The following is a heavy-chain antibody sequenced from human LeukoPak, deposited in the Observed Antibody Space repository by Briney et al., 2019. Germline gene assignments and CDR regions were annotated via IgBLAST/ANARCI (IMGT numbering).Heavy chain of an antibody. Sequence: VSVKVSCKASGYNFTGYYMHWVRQAPGQGLEWMGWINANSGDTKYAQKFQGRVTMTRDTSISTAYMELSRLRSDDTAMYYCAREISGYSDYWGQGTLVTVSS. D-gene: IGHD3-22*01. CDR3: AREISGYSDY. J-gene: IGHJ4*02. V-gene: IGHV1-2*02. CDR1: GYNFTGYY. CDR2: INANSGDT.